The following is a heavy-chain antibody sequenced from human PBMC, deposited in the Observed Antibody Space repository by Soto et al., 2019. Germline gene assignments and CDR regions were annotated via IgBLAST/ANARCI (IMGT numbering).Heavy chain of an antibody. CDR1: GFTFSSYA. CDR2: ISGSGGST. Sequence: GGSLRLSCAASGFTFSSYAMSWVRQAPGNGLEWGSVISGSGGSTYYADSVKGRFTISRDNSKNTLYLQMYSLRAAATAAYYWAKGLVWFPANGFDPWDQGTLVAVSP. CDR3: AKGLVWFPANGFDP. V-gene: IGHV3-23*01. D-gene: IGHD3-10*01. J-gene: IGHJ5*02.